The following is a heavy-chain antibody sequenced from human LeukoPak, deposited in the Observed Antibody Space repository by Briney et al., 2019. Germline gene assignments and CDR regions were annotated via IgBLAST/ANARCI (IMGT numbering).Heavy chain of an antibody. CDR3: ARQYCSGGTCYLGIDY. Sequence: GESLKISCKGSGYSFTTYWIGWVRQMPRKGLEWMGIIYPADSDTRYSPSFQGQVTISADKSISTAYLQWSSLKASDTAMYYCARQYCSGGTCYLGIDYWGQGTLVTVSS. V-gene: IGHV5-51*01. D-gene: IGHD2-15*01. J-gene: IGHJ4*02. CDR2: IYPADSDT. CDR1: GYSFTTYW.